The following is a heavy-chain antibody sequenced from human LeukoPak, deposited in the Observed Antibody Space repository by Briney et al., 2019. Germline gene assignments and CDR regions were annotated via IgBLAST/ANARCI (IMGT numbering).Heavy chain of an antibody. CDR1: GGTFSSYA. V-gene: IGHV1-69*05. CDR3: ARAEDSYYYYMDV. CDR2: IIPIFGTA. Sequence: ASVTVSFTASGGTFSSYAIRWVRQAPGQGLEWMGGIIPIFGTANYAQKFQGRVTITTDESTSTASMELSSLRSEDTAVYYCARAEDSYYYYMDVWGKGTTVTVSS. J-gene: IGHJ6*03.